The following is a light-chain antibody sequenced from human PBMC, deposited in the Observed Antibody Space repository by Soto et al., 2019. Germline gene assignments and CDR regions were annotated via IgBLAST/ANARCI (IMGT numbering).Light chain of an antibody. CDR2: GAS. CDR3: QQYNDSFPYT. Sequence: DIQMTQSPSTLSASVGDRVTITCRASQSISRWLAWYQQKPGTAPKLLIYGASTLESGVQSRFSGSRSGTEFTLTVSSLQPDDFATYYCQQYNDSFPYTFGQGTKLEIK. J-gene: IGKJ2*01. V-gene: IGKV1-5*03. CDR1: QSISRW.